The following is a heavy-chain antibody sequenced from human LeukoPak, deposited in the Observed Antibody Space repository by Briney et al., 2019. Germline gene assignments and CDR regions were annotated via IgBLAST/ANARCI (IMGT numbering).Heavy chain of an antibody. CDR3: ARGDREAAGKADY. J-gene: IGHJ4*02. CDR2: ISSSSSYI. V-gene: IGHV3-21*01. D-gene: IGHD6-13*01. Sequence: GGSLRLSCAASGFTVSSNYMSWVRQAPGKGLEWVSSISSSSSYIYYADSVKGRFTISRDNAKNSLYLQMNSLRAEDTAVYYRARGDREAAGKADYWGQGTLVTVSS. CDR1: GFTVSSNY.